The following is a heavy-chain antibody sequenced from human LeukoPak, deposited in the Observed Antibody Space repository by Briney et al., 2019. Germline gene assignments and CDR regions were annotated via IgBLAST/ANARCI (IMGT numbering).Heavy chain of an antibody. CDR1: GGSISCGGYF. D-gene: IGHD1-26*01. Sequence: SETLSLTCTVSGGSISCGGYFGTWIRQHPGKGLEWIGYIHYSGSTYYNPSLKSRVSISVDTSNNQFSLKLSSVTAEDTAVYYCARDSGNYCFDYWGQGTLVTVSS. V-gene: IGHV4-31*03. J-gene: IGHJ4*02. CDR3: ARDSGNYCFDY. CDR2: IHYSGST.